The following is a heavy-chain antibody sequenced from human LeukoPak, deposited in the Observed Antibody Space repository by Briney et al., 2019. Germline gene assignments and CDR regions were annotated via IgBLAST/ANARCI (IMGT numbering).Heavy chain of an antibody. CDR1: GFTFSSYA. V-gene: IGHV3-23*01. J-gene: IGHJ4*02. Sequence: PGGSLRLSCAASGFTFSSYAMSWVRQAPGKGLEWVSAISGSGGSTYHADSVKGRFTISRDNSKNTLYLQMNSLRAEDTAVYYCAKAHCSSTSCANGYWGQGTLVTVSS. CDR2: ISGSGGST. D-gene: IGHD2-2*01. CDR3: AKAHCSSTSCANGY.